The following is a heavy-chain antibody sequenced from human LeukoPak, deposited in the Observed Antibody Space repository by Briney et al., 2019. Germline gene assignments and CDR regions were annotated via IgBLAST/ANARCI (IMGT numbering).Heavy chain of an antibody. D-gene: IGHD3-3*01. CDR2: INPYTGGT. V-gene: IGHV1-2*02. Sequence: ASVKVSCKASGYTFTDYYMHWVRQAPGQGLEWMAWINPYTGGTNYAQRFQGRVTMTRDTSISTAYMELNSLRSDDTAVYYCARGWSGPYYFDYWGQGTLVTGSS. CDR1: GYTFTDYY. CDR3: ARGWSGPYYFDY. J-gene: IGHJ4*02.